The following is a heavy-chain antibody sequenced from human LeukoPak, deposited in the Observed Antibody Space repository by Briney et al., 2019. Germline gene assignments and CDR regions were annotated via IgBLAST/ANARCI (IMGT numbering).Heavy chain of an antibody. J-gene: IGHJ4*02. Sequence: KPSETLSLTCTVSGGSISSYYWSWIRQPPGKGLEWIGYIYYSGSTNYNPSLKSRVTISVDTSKNQFSLKLSSVAAADTAVYYCATSPVDILTGYFDYWGQGTLVTVSS. D-gene: IGHD3-9*01. CDR3: ATSPVDILTGYFDY. CDR2: IYYSGST. CDR1: GGSISSYY. V-gene: IGHV4-59*01.